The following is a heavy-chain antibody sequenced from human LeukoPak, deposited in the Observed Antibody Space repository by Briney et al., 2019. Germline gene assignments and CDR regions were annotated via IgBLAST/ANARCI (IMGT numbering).Heavy chain of an antibody. CDR3: LLGDDYGAT. J-gene: IGHJ4*02. V-gene: IGHV3-9*01. Sequence: HPGRSLRLSCAASGFTFDDYAMHWVRQAPGKGLEWVSGISWSSGSIGYADSVKGRFTISRDNAKNSLYLQMNSLRAEDTALYYCLLGDDYGATWGQGTLVTVSS. CDR1: GFTFDDYA. CDR2: ISWSSGSI. D-gene: IGHD4-17*01.